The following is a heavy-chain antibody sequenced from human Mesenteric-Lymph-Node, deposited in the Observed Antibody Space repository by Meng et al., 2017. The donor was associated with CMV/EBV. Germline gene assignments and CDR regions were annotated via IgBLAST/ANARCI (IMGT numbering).Heavy chain of an antibody. D-gene: IGHD3-3*01. CDR1: GFTFSNAW. J-gene: IGHJ6*02. V-gene: IGHV3-15*01. CDR3: AKDSPMMYYDFWGGYRDV. CDR2: IKSKTDGGTT. Sequence: GGSLRLSCAASGFTFSNAWMSWVRQAPGKGLEWVGRIKSKTDGGTTDYADSVKGRFTISRDNSKNTLYLQMNSLGAEDTAVYYCAKDSPMMYYDFWGGYRDVWGQGTTVTVSS.